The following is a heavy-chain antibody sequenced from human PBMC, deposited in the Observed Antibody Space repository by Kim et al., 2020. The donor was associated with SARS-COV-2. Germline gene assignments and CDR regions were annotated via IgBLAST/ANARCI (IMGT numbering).Heavy chain of an antibody. Sequence: GGSLRLSCAASGFTFSNYGMHWVRQAPGKGLEWVAVIWYDGSNTYYADSVKGRFTISRDNSKNTLYLQMNSLRAEDTAVYYCASLIAAAPWSQGTLVTVSS. CDR1: GFTFSNYG. CDR2: IWYDGSNT. V-gene: IGHV3-33*01. D-gene: IGHD6-13*01. J-gene: IGHJ5*02. CDR3: ASLIAAAP.